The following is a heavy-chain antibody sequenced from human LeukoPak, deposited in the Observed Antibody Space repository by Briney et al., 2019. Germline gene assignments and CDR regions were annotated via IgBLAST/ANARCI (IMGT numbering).Heavy chain of an antibody. V-gene: IGHV3-30*18. CDR2: ISYDGSDK. D-gene: IGHD2-15*01. J-gene: IGHJ4*02. CDR3: AKDGSGVVAASD. Sequence: GGSLRLSCAASGFTFSRYGMHWVRQAPGKGLEWVAVISYDGSDKYYADAVKGRFTISRDNSKNTLYLQMNSLRAEDTAVYYCAKDGSGVVAASDWGQGTLVTVSS. CDR1: GFTFSRYG.